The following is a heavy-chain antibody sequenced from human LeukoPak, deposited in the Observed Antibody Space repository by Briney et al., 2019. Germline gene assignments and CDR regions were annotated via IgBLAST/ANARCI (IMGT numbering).Heavy chain of an antibody. V-gene: IGHV1-69*05. J-gene: IGHJ5*02. CDR3: ARDSARRAVATSWFDP. CDR2: IIPIFGTA. D-gene: IGHD6-19*01. CDR1: GGTFSSYA. Sequence: GASVKVSCKASGGTFSSYAISWVRQAPGQGLEWMGGIIPIFGTANYAQKFQGRVTITTDESTSTAYMELSSLRSEDTAVYYCARDSARRAVATSWFDPWGQGTLVTVSS.